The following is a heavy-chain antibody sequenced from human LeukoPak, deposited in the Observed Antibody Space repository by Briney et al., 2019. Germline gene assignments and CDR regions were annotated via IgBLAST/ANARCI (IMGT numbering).Heavy chain of an antibody. CDR3: ARDRWSLGY. CDR1: GFTFSDYY. CDR2: ISSSSSYT. J-gene: IGHJ4*02. V-gene: IGHV3-11*06. Sequence: PGGSLTLSCAASGFTFSDYYMSWIRQAPGKGLEWVSYISSSSSYTNYADSVKGRFTISRDNAKNSLYLQMNSLRAEDTAVYYCARDRWSLGYWGQGTLVTVSS. D-gene: IGHD3-16*01.